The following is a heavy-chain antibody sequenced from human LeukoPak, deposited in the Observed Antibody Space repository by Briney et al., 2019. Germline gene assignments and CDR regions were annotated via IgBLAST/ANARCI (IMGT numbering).Heavy chain of an antibody. CDR1: GGSFRGYY. V-gene: IGHV4-34*01. CDR2: IGHSGDT. CDR3: ARAHLRTGTREFDS. J-gene: IGHJ4*02. Sequence: SETLSLTCAVYGGSFRGYYWSWIRQPPGKGLEWIGEIGHSGDTKYNASLKSRVSLSVDTSKNQISLKMHFVTAADTALYYCARAHLRTGTREFDSWGQGTLVIVSS. D-gene: IGHD1-7*01.